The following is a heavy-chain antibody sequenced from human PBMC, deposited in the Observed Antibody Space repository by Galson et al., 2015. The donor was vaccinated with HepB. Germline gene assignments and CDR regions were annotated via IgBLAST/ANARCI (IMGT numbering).Heavy chain of an antibody. V-gene: IGHV3-30-3*01. CDR2: ISYDGSNK. CDR3: AKDWAGSFDY. Sequence: SLRLSCAASGFTFSTYAMNWVRQAPGKGLEWVAIISYDGSNKYYADSVKGRFTISRDNSKNTLFLQMNSLRTEDTAMYYCAKDWAGSFDYWGQGTLVTVSS. CDR1: GFTFSTYA. D-gene: IGHD2-15*01. J-gene: IGHJ4*02.